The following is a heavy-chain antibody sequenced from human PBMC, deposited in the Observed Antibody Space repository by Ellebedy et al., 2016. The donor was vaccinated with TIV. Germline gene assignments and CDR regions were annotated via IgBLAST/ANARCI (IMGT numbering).Heavy chain of an antibody. Sequence: ASVKVSXXASGYTFTSYGISWVRQVPGQGLEWMGWISAYNGNTNYAQKLQGRVTMTTDTSTSTAYMELRSLRSDDTAVYYCAREGEYCSGGSCYNWFDPWGQGTLVTVSS. CDR2: ISAYNGNT. J-gene: IGHJ5*02. V-gene: IGHV1-18*01. CDR1: GYTFTSYG. CDR3: AREGEYCSGGSCYNWFDP. D-gene: IGHD2-15*01.